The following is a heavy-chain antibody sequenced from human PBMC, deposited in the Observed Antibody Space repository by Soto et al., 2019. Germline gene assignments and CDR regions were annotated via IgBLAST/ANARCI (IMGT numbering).Heavy chain of an antibody. Sequence: SVKVSCKASGYTFTGYYMHWVRQAPGQGLEWMGWINPNSGGTNYAQKFQGRVTMTRDTSISTAYMELSRLRSDDTAVYYCARGYYYDSSGSDFDYWGQGTLVTVSS. V-gene: IGHV1-2*02. J-gene: IGHJ4*02. CDR2: INPNSGGT. CDR3: ARGYYYDSSGSDFDY. CDR1: GYTFTGYY. D-gene: IGHD3-22*01.